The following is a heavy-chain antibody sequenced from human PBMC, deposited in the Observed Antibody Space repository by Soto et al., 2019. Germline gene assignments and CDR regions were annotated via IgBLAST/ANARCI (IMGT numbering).Heavy chain of an antibody. D-gene: IGHD3-16*02. Sequence: QVQLQQWGAGLLKPSETLSLTCAVYGGSFSGYYLSWIRQPPGEGLEWIGEINHSGSTNYNPSLKSRVTLSVDTSTNQFSLKLSSVTAADTAVYYCARGQARYDYIWWSYRYTLYLDVWGKGTTVTVSS. V-gene: IGHV4-34*01. CDR2: INHSGST. CDR3: ARGQARYDYIWWSYRYTLYLDV. J-gene: IGHJ6*03. CDR1: GGSFSGYY.